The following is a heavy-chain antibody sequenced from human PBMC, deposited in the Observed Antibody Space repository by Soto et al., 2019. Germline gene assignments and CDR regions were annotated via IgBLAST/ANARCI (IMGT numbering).Heavy chain of an antibody. V-gene: IGHV4-39*07. D-gene: IGHD3-22*01. CDR3: ARVMIVDEPIDY. J-gene: IGHJ4*02. CDR2: IYYSGST. CDR1: GGSISSSSYY. Sequence: SETLSLTCTVSGGSISSSSYYWGWIRQPPGKGLEWIGSIYYSGSTYYNPSLKSRVTISVDTSKNQFSLKLSSVTAADTAVYYCARVMIVDEPIDYWGQGTLVTVSS.